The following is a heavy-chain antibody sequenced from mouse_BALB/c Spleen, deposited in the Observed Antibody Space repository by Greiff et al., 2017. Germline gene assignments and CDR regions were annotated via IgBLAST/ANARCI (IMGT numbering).Heavy chain of an antibody. V-gene: IGHV3-1*02. CDR2: IHYSGST. Sequence: EVQVVESGPDLVKPSPSLSLSCTVTGYSITSGYSWPWIRQFPGNKLECMGYIHYSGSTNYNPSLKSRISITRDTSKNQFFLQLDSVTTEDTATYNCARPDYWGQGTSVTVAS. J-gene: IGHJ4*01. CDR3: ARPDY. CDR1: GYSITSGYS.